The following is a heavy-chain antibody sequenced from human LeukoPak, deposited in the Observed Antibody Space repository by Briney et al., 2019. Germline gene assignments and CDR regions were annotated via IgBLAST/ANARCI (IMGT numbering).Heavy chain of an antibody. CDR3: ARDVHGDYGSGWFDP. V-gene: IGHV1-69*05. J-gene: IGHJ5*02. D-gene: IGHD4-17*01. CDR2: IMPLFGTA. Sequence: SVKVSCKTSGGTFNNSAISWVRQAPGQGLEWLGGIMPLFGTAGCAQKFQGRVTITKDESTRTVYLELTSLTSDDTAVYYCARDVHGDYGSGWFDPWGQGTLVSVSS. CDR1: GGTFNNSA.